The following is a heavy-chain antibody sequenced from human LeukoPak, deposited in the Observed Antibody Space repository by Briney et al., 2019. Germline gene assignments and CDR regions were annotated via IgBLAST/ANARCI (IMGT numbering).Heavy chain of an antibody. CDR2: INPDGNKK. V-gene: IGHV3-7*01. CDR3: ARDLAYSRLDY. CDR1: GLTFSSSW. Sequence: GGSLRLSCAVSGLTFSSSWMDWVRQAPGKGLEWVASINPDGNKKYSADSVKGRFTISRDNAENSLYLQMNSLSVEDTAFYYCARDLAYSRLDYWGQGMLVTVSS. D-gene: IGHD5-18*01. J-gene: IGHJ4*02.